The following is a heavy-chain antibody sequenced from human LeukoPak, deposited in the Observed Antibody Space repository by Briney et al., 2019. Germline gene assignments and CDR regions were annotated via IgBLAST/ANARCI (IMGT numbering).Heavy chain of an antibody. J-gene: IGHJ4*02. V-gene: IGHV3-21*01. CDR3: ARGRPHGNDY. CDR2: ISSSSSYI. CDR1: GFTFSSYS. Sequence: AGGSLRLSCAASGFTFSSYSMNWVRQAPGKGLEWVSSISSSSSYIYYADSVKGRFTISRDNAKNTLYLQMNSLRVEDTAVYYCARGRPHGNDYRGQGTLVTVSS. D-gene: IGHD4-23*01.